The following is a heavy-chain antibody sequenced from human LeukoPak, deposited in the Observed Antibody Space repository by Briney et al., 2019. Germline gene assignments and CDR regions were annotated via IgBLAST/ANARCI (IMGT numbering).Heavy chain of an antibody. Sequence: GGTLRLSCAASGITFSNNAMSWVRQAPGKGLEWVSFISHDGSESFHTESVKGRFTISRDNFKNTVDLQVSGLKEEDTAVYYCARDWGQRGVGAALANWGQGTLVIVSS. CDR1: GITFSNNA. CDR3: ARDWGQRGVGAALAN. D-gene: IGHD1-26*01. J-gene: IGHJ4*02. V-gene: IGHV3-30-3*01. CDR2: ISHDGSES.